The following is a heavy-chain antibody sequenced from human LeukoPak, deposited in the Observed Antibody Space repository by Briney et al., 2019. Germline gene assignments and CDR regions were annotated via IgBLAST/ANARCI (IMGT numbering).Heavy chain of an antibody. CDR2: ISAYNDNT. CDR1: GYTFTSYG. D-gene: IGHD2-21*02. J-gene: IGHJ4*02. CDR3: ARVFFRDIVVVTAIYYFDY. V-gene: IGHV1-18*01. Sequence: ASVKVSCKASGYTFTSYGISWVRQAPGQGLEWMGWISAYNDNTNYAQKLQGRVTMTTDTSTSTAYMELRSLRSDDTAVYYCARVFFRDIVVVTAIYYFDYWGQGTLVTVSS.